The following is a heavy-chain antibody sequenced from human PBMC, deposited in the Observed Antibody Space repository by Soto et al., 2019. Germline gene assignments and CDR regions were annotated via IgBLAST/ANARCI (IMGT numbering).Heavy chain of an antibody. J-gene: IGHJ4*02. Sequence: PGESLKISCKGSGYSFTSYWIGWVRQMPGKGLEWMGIIYPGDSDTRYSPSFQGQVTISADKSISTAYLQWSSLKASDTAMYYCARTYCSSTSCHNDIDYWGQGTLVTVSS. D-gene: IGHD2-2*01. CDR3: ARTYCSSTSCHNDIDY. CDR2: IYPGDSDT. V-gene: IGHV5-51*01. CDR1: GYSFTSYW.